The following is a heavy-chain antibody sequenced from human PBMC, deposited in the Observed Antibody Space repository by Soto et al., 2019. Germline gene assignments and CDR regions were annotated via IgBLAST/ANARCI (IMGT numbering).Heavy chain of an antibody. CDR3: VRSGDNYNLLDY. Sequence: PVRSLELSCAASGFTFSDPYMSCIRQAPGKGLEWIGYSSNSGSFTRYADSVKGRFSISRDNAKNSLYLQINSLRGDDTAIYYCVRSGDNYNLLDYWGQGTPVTVSS. CDR2: SSNSGSFT. CDR1: GFTFSDPY. D-gene: IGHD1-1*01. J-gene: IGHJ4*02. V-gene: IGHV3-11*06.